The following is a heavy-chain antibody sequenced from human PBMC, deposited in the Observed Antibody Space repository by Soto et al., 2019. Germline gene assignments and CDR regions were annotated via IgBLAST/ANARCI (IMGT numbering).Heavy chain of an antibody. CDR2: IYYSGST. V-gene: IGHV4-59*01. Sequence: QVQLQESGPGLVKPSETLSLTCTVSGCSISSYYWSWIRQPPGKGLEWIGYIYYSGSTNYNPSLKSRVTISVDTSKNQFSLKLSSVTAADTAVYYCAREGYSRSWYAWGAFDIGGQGTMVTVSS. CDR3: AREGYSRSWYAWGAFDI. CDR1: GCSISSYY. D-gene: IGHD6-13*01. J-gene: IGHJ3*02.